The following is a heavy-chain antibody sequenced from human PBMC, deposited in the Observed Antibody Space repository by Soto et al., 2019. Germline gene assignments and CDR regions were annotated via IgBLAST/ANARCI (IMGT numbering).Heavy chain of an antibody. D-gene: IGHD1-1*01. CDR1: GGSIRSSSYYY. Sequence: SETLSLTCTVSGGSIRSSSYYYWAWIRQPPGKGLKWIGSINYSGSTYYNPSLKSQVTISVDTSKNQFSLRLSYVTAAGTAVYYCARRDELVFDYWGQGTPVTVSS. J-gene: IGHJ4*02. CDR3: ARRDELVFDY. CDR2: INYSGST. V-gene: IGHV4-39*01.